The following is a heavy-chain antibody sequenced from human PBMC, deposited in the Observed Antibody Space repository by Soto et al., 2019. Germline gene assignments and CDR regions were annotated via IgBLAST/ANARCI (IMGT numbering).Heavy chain of an antibody. Sequence: SETLSLTCTVSGGSITSYYWSWIRQPPGKELEWIGYIYYSGATNYNPSLKSRVTISVDTSKNQFSLRLGSVTAADTAIYYCTKGATSPFDSWGQGTRVTVSS. D-gene: IGHD3-16*01. J-gene: IGHJ4*02. CDR1: GGSITSYY. V-gene: IGHV4-59*01. CDR2: IYYSGAT. CDR3: TKGATSPFDS.